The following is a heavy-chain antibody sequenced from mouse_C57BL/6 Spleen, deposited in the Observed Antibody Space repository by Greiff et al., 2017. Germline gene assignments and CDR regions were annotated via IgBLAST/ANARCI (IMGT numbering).Heavy chain of an antibody. V-gene: IGHV7-3*01. CDR3: ARWDGYYFDY. Sequence: EVKLVESGGGLVQPGGSLSLSCAASGFTFTDYYMSWVRQPPGKALEWLGFIRNKANGYTTEYSASVKGRFTISRDNSQSILYLQMNALRAEDSATYYCARWDGYYFDYGGQGTTLTVSS. J-gene: IGHJ2*01. CDR2: IRNKANGYTT. CDR1: GFTFTDYY. D-gene: IGHD2-3*01.